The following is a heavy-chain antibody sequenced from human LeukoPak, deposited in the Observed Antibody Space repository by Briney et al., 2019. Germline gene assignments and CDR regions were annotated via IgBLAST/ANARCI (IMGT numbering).Heavy chain of an antibody. Sequence: PGRSLRLSCAASGFTFSSYGMHWVRQAPGKGLEWVAVISYDGSNKYYADSVKGRFTISRDNSKNTLYLQMNSLRAEDTAVYYCARGPRIAVAGTKGYWGQGTLVTVSS. CDR2: ISYDGSNK. D-gene: IGHD6-19*01. J-gene: IGHJ4*02. V-gene: IGHV3-30*03. CDR1: GFTFSSYG. CDR3: ARGPRIAVAGTKGY.